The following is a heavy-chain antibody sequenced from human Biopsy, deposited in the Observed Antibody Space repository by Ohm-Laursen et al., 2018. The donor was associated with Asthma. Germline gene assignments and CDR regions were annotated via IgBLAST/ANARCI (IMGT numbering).Heavy chain of an antibody. CDR1: GDSFSNYA. Sequence: SSVKVSCKASGDSFSNYAITWVRQAPGQGLEWMGGIIPIIGTAHYAPKFQGRVTISADESTSTAYMELSSLSSEDTAVYYCARGYSGSDRIVYYYSGLEVWGQGTTVTVSS. J-gene: IGHJ6*02. D-gene: IGHD5-12*01. CDR2: IIPIIGTA. CDR3: ARGYSGSDRIVYYYSGLEV. V-gene: IGHV1-69*01.